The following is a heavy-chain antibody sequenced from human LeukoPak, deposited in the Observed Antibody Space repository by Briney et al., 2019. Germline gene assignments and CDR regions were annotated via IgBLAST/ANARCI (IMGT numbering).Heavy chain of an antibody. D-gene: IGHD5-12*01. CDR2: ISSSGSTI. CDR3: ARPSYDPLYYYYMDV. J-gene: IGHJ6*03. Sequence: PGGSLRLSCAASGFTFSDYYMSWIRQAPGKGLEWVSYISSSGSTIYYADSVKGRFTISRDNAKNSLYLQMNSLRAEDTAVYYCARPSYDPLYYYYMDVWGKGTTVTVSS. V-gene: IGHV3-11*01. CDR1: GFTFSDYY.